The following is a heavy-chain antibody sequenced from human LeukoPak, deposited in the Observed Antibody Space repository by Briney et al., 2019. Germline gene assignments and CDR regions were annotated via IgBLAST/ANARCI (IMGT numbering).Heavy chain of an antibody. J-gene: IGHJ3*02. Sequence: SETLSLTCAVSGGSISSSYWWSWVRPPPGKGLEWIGEVYHSGSTNYSPSLKSRVTLSVDKSKNQVSLRLSSVTAADTAVYYCAGAYCGGDCYSGRTFDIWGQGTMVTVSS. D-gene: IGHD2-21*02. CDR1: GGSISSSYW. CDR3: AGAYCGGDCYSGRTFDI. CDR2: VYHSGST. V-gene: IGHV4-4*02.